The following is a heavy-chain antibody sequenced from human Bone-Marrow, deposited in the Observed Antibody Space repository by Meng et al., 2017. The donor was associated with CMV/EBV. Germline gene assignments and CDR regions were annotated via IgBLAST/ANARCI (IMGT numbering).Heavy chain of an antibody. CDR2: ISGSGGST. V-gene: IGHV3-23*01. D-gene: IGHD6-6*01. J-gene: IGHJ2*01. Sequence: GESLKISCAASGFTFSDYYMSWIRQAPGKGLEWVSAISGSGGSTYYADSVKGRFTISRDNSKNTLYLQMNSLRAEDTAVYYCAKRQVKQAYWYFDLWGRGTLVTVSS. CDR1: GFTFSDYY. CDR3: AKRQVKQAYWYFDL.